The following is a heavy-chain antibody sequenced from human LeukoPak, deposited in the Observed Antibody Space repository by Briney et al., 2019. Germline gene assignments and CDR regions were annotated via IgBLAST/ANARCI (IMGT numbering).Heavy chain of an antibody. Sequence: GGSLRLSCAASGFTFSSYAIHWVRQAPGKGLEWVAVISSDGSNKYYADSVKGRFTISRDDSKNTLYLQMNSLRVEDTAVYYCAREATGVMGANGYWGQGTLVTVSS. CDR3: AREATGVMGANGY. J-gene: IGHJ4*02. CDR1: GFTFSSYA. V-gene: IGHV3-30-3*01. D-gene: IGHD1-26*01. CDR2: ISSDGSNK.